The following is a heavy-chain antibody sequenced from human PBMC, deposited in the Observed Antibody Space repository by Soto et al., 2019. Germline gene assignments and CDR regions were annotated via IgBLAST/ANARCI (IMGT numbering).Heavy chain of an antibody. Sequence: SETLSLTCTVSGGSISGYYWSWIRQSPGKGLEWIGYIYSSGSTKYTPSLGSRLTISIDTSKNQVSLRLSSVTAADTAVYFCARVASGSYYSGYFQHWGQGTLVTVSS. CDR3: ARVASGSYYSGYFQH. CDR2: IYSSGST. V-gene: IGHV4-59*01. D-gene: IGHD1-26*01. CDR1: GGSISGYY. J-gene: IGHJ1*01.